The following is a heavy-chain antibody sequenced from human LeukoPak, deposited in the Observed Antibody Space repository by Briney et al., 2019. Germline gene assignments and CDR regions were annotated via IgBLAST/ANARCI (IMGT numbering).Heavy chain of an antibody. Sequence: GGSLRLSCAASGFTFSSYAMSWVRQAPGKGLEWVSAISGSGGSTYYADSVKGRFTISRDNSKNTLYLQMNSLRAEDTAVYYCAKDPENYDILTGYFDYWGQGTLVTVSS. CDR1: GFTFSSYA. CDR2: ISGSGGST. V-gene: IGHV3-23*01. J-gene: IGHJ4*02. CDR3: AKDPENYDILTGYFDY. D-gene: IGHD3-9*01.